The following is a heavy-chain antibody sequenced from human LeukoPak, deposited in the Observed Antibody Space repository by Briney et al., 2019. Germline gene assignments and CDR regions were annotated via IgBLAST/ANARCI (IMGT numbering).Heavy chain of an antibody. Sequence: GGSLRLSCAASGFTFDDYAMSWVRQAPGKGLEWVSAISGSGGSTYYADSVKGRFTISRDNSKNTLYLRMNSLRAEDTAVYYCAKDSWIAAAGGDWFDPWGQGTLVTVSS. J-gene: IGHJ5*02. V-gene: IGHV3-23*01. CDR1: GFTFDDYA. D-gene: IGHD6-13*01. CDR3: AKDSWIAAAGGDWFDP. CDR2: ISGSGGST.